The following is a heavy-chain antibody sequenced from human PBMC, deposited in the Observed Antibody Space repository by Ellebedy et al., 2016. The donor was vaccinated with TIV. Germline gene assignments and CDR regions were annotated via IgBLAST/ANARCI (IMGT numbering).Heavy chain of an antibody. CDR3: ARDAQLHKFDP. J-gene: IGHJ5*02. D-gene: IGHD5-24*01. V-gene: IGHV3-11*01. CDR2: ISSSGSTI. CDR1: GFTFSDYY. Sequence: GESLKISXAASGFTFSDYYMGWIRQAPGKGLEWVSYISSSGSTIYYADSVKGRFTISRDNAKNSLYLQMNSLRAEDTAVYYCARDAQLHKFDPWGQGTLVTVSS.